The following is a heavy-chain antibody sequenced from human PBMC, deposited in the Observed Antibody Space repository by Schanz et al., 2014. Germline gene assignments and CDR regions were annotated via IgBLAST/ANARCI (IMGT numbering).Heavy chain of an antibody. D-gene: IGHD2-2*01. CDR2: INPSGGGT. J-gene: IGHJ4*02. CDR1: GYTFVSYS. CDR3: ARAPTAYCSDTSCIGTPFDY. Sequence: QVQLVQSGADVKKPGASVKVSCKASGYTFVSYSMHWVRQAPGQGLEWMGIINPSGGGTSYALRFQDRVTVTRDTSRSTVYMELSSLRSEDTAVYYCARAPTAYCSDTSCIGTPFDYWGQGTLVTVSS. V-gene: IGHV1-46*03.